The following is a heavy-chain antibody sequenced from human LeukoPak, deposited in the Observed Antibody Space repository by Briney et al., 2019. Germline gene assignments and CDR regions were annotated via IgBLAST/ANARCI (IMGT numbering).Heavy chain of an antibody. CDR2: ISAYNGNT. CDR1: GYTFTSYG. Sequence: ASVKVSCKASGYTFTSYGISWVRQALGQGLEWMGWISAYNGNTNHAQKLQGRVTMTTDTSTSTAYMELRSLRSDDTAVYYCARVGAVAGTSWFDPWGQGTLVTVSS. D-gene: IGHD6-19*01. CDR3: ARVGAVAGTSWFDP. J-gene: IGHJ5*02. V-gene: IGHV1-18*01.